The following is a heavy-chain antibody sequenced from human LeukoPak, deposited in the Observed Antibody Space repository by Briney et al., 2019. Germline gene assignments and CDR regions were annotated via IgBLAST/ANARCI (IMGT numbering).Heavy chain of an antibody. V-gene: IGHV3-74*01. CDR1: GFTFSNYW. CDR2: INSDGINT. J-gene: IGHJ4*02. Sequence: GGSLRLSCAASGFTFSNYWMHWVRQAPGKGLVWVSRINSDGINTSYADSVKGRFTISRDNAKNTLNLQMNSLRAEDTAVYYCARDTHLLDCSGGSCSLDYWGQGTLVTVSS. D-gene: IGHD2-15*01. CDR3: ARDTHLLDCSGGSCSLDY.